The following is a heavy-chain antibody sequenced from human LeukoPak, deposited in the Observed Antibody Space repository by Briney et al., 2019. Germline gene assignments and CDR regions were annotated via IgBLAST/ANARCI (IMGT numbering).Heavy chain of an antibody. J-gene: IGHJ4*02. CDR1: GFTFSNAW. CDR3: ARDPPYCTSNSCYGGFDY. CDR2: IKSKTDGGTT. V-gene: IGHV3-15*01. Sequence: GGSLRLSCAASGFTFSNAWMSWVRQAPGKGLEWVGRIKSKTDGGTTDYAAPVKGRFTISRDDSKNTLYLQMNSLRDEDTAVYYCARDPPYCTSNSCYGGFDYWGQGTLVTVSS. D-gene: IGHD2-2*01.